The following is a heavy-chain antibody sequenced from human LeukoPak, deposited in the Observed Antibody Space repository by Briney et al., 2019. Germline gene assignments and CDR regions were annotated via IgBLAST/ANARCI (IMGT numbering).Heavy chain of an antibody. Sequence: GGSLRLSCAASGFTFSSYSMNWVRQAPGKGLEWVSYISSSGSTIYYADSVKGRFTISRDNAKNSLYLQMNSLRAEDTAVYYCARRPAAITIFDYWGQGTLVTVSS. CDR2: ISSSGSTI. V-gene: IGHV3-48*04. J-gene: IGHJ4*02. CDR3: ARRPAAITIFDY. CDR1: GFTFSSYS. D-gene: IGHD2-2*01.